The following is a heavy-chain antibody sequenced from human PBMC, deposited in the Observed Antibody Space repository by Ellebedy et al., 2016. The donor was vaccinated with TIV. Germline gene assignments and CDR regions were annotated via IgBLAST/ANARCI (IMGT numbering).Heavy chain of an antibody. Sequence: ASVKVSCKASGYTFTDYYIHWVRQAPGQGLEWMGWINPKRGVTNYAQKFQGRVTMPSDTSISTVHMELSRLRFDDTAIYYCARFLTRGYCVGSSCYFTHWGQGTLVTLSS. CDR1: GYTFTDYY. J-gene: IGHJ4*02. CDR2: INPKRGVT. CDR3: ARFLTRGYCVGSSCYFTH. D-gene: IGHD2-15*01. V-gene: IGHV1-2*02.